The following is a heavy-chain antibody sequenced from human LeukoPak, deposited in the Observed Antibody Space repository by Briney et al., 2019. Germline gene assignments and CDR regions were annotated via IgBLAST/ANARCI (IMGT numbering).Heavy chain of an antibody. V-gene: IGHV4-59*08. CDR1: GGPISSYY. Sequence: PSETLSLTCTVSGGPISSYYWSWIRQPPGKGLEWIGYIYYSGSTNYNPSLKNRVTISVDTSKNQFSLKLSSVTAADTAVYYCASSYSNYYYGMDVWGQGTTVTVSS. J-gene: IGHJ6*02. D-gene: IGHD4-11*01. CDR2: IYYSGST. CDR3: ASSYSNYYYGMDV.